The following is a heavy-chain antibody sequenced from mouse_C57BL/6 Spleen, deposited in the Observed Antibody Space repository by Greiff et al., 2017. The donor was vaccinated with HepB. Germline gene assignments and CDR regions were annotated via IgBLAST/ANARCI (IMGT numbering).Heavy chain of an antibody. D-gene: IGHD3-3*01. CDR1: GYAFSSYW. CDR2: IYPGDGDT. CDR3: ARWGDAYFDV. V-gene: IGHV1-80*01. J-gene: IGHJ1*03. Sequence: VQLVESGAELVKPGASVKISCKASGYAFSSYWMNWVKQRPGKGLEWIGQIYPGDGDTNYNGKFKGKATLTADKSSSTAYMQLSSLTSEDSAVYFCARWGDAYFDVWGTGTTVTVSS.